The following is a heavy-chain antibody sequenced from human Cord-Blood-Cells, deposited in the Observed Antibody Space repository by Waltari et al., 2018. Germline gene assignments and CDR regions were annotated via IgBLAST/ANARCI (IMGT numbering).Heavy chain of an antibody. CDR1: GGSISSSSYY. D-gene: IGHD6-13*01. Sequence: QLQLQESGPGLVKPSETLSLTCTFSGGSISSSSYYSGWIRHPPGKGLEWIGSIYYSGSTYYNPSLKSRVTISVDTSKNQFSLKLSSVTAADTAVYYCATPFIAAAGTGPFDYWGQGTLVTVSS. V-gene: IGHV4-39*01. CDR2: IYYSGST. CDR3: ATPFIAAAGTGPFDY. J-gene: IGHJ4*02.